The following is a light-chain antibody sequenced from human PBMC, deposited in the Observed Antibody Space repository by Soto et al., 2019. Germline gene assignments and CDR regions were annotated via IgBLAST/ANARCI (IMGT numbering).Light chain of an antibody. CDR2: EAS. Sequence: DLQMTQSPSTLSASVGDRVTITCRASQSISSWLAWYQQKPGKAPKLLIYEASSLQSGVPSRFSGSGSGTEFTLTISGLQPDDFATYYCQQFDDYSQFTFGQGTKLEIK. CDR3: QQFDDYSQFT. CDR1: QSISSW. J-gene: IGKJ2*01. V-gene: IGKV1-5*03.